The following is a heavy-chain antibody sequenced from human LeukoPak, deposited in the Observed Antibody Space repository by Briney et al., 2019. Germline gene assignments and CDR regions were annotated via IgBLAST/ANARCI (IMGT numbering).Heavy chain of an antibody. CDR3: ATETVLGAFDI. CDR2: IFHTGRS. D-gene: IGHD4-17*01. V-gene: IGHV4-59*08. J-gene: IGHJ3*02. Sequence: KPSETLSLTCSVSGADITSYYWSWIRQPPGGGLEYIGYIFHTGRSNYKSSLKSRVTISVDTSKNQFSLKLSSVTAADTAVYYCATETVLGAFDIWGQGTMVTVSS. CDR1: GADITSYY.